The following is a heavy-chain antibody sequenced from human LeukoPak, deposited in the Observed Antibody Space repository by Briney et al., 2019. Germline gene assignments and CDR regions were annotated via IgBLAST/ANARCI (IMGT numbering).Heavy chain of an antibody. D-gene: IGHD3-3*01. V-gene: IGHV3-11*04. J-gene: IGHJ4*02. CDR1: GFTFSDYY. CDR3: ARGRDFWSGYYSV. CDR2: ISNSGRNM. Sequence: GGSLRLYCAASGFTFSDYYMSWVRQAPGKGLEWISYISNSGRNMFYGDSVKGRFTIYRDNAKNSLYLQMTSLRAEDTAVYYCARGRDFWSGYYSVWGQGTLVTVSS.